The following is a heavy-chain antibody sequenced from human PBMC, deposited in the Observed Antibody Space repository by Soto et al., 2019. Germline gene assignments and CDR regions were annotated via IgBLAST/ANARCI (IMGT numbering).Heavy chain of an antibody. CDR1: GFTFSSYS. D-gene: IGHD6-19*01. Sequence: PGGSLRLSCAVSGFTFSSYSMNWVGQAPGKGLEWVSSISISSSYIYYADSVKGRFTISRDNAKNSLYLQMNSLRAEDTAVYYCARAGIAVAGSHWFDAWGQGTLVTVSS. J-gene: IGHJ5*02. CDR2: ISISSSYI. CDR3: ARAGIAVAGSHWFDA. V-gene: IGHV3-21*01.